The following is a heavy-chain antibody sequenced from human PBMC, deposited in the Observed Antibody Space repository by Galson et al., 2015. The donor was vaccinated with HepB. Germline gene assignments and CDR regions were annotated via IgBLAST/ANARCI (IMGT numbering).Heavy chain of an antibody. V-gene: IGHV1-2*02. Sequence: SVKVSCKASGYTFSDYYIYWVRQAPGQGLEWMGWINPNSGGTNCAQNFQDRVTMTSDTSISTAYMELSSLRFDGTAVYYCARDSSGWNEKNWFDPWGQGSLVIVSS. CDR1: GYTFSDYY. J-gene: IGHJ5*02. D-gene: IGHD6-25*01. CDR3: ARDSSGWNEKNWFDP. CDR2: INPNSGGT.